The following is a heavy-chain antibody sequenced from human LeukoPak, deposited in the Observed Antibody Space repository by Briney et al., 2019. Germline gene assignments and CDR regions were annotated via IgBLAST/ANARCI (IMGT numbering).Heavy chain of an antibody. CDR3: ARDLTSVYAMDV. D-gene: IGHD2/OR15-2a*01. J-gene: IGHJ6*02. V-gene: IGHV3-53*01. CDR2: IYSGGST. Sequence: PGGFLRLSCAASGFTVSSNYMSWVRQAPGKGLEWVSVIYSGGSTYYADSVKGRFTISRDNSKNTLYLQMNSLRAEDTAVYYCARDLTSVYAMDVWGQGTTVTVSS. CDR1: GFTVSSNY.